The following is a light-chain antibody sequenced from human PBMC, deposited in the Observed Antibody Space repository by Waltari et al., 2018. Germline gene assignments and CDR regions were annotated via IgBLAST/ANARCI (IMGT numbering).Light chain of an antibody. CDR3: QQYYSILWT. V-gene: IGKV4-1*01. CDR2: WAS. CDR1: QSVLYSSNNKNY. Sequence: DIVMTQSPDSLAVSLGERATINCKSSQSVLYSSNNKNYLTWYQQKPGTPPILLIYWASTRESGVPDRFSGSGSGTDFTLTISSLQAEDVAVYYCQQYYSILWTFGQGTKVDIK. J-gene: IGKJ1*01.